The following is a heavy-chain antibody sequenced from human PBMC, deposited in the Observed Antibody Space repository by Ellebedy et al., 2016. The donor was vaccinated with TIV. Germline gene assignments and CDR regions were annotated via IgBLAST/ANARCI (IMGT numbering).Heavy chain of an antibody. CDR3: ARGRDLSLDA. J-gene: IGHJ1*01. CDR2: SFMGGST. Sequence: SETLSLTXTVSGGSFSSYYWSWIRQAAGKGLEWIGRSFMGGSTTYNPSLKNRVTMSVDASTTQLSLNLSSVTAADTAVYYCARGRDLSLDAWGQGTLVTVSS. D-gene: IGHD3/OR15-3a*01. CDR1: GGSFSSYY. V-gene: IGHV4-4*07.